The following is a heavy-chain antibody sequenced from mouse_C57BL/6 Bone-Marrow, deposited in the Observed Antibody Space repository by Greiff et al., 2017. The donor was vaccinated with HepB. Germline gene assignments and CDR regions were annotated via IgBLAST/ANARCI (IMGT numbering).Heavy chain of an antibody. J-gene: IGHJ3*01. CDR1: GFNIKDDY. D-gene: IGHD3-2*02. V-gene: IGHV14-4*01. CDR3: TGDSSGYVGFAY. Sequence: VQLQQSGAELVRPGASVKLSCTASGFNIKDDYMHWVKQRPEQGLEWIGWIDPENGDTEYASKFQGKATITADTSSNKAYLQLSSLTSEDTAVYYCTGDSSGYVGFAYWGQGTLVTVSA. CDR2: IDPENGDT.